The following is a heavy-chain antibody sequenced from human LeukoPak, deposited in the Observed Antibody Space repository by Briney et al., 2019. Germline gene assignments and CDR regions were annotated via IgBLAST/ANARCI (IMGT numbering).Heavy chain of an antibody. J-gene: IGHJ3*02. V-gene: IGHV3-30*07. D-gene: IGHD6-13*01. CDR3: AKDGGISKGAFDI. CDR1: GFTFSSNA. Sequence: HPGGSLRLSCAASGFTFSSNAIHWVRQAPGKGLEWVAVISYDGSKKFYADSVKGRFTTSRDNSKNTLYLQMNGLRAEDTAVYYCAKDGGISKGAFDIWGQGTMATVSS. CDR2: ISYDGSKK.